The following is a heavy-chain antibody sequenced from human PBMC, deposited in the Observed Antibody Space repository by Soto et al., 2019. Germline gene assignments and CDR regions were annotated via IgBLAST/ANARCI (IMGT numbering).Heavy chain of an antibody. CDR1: GYTFTGYY. D-gene: IGHD4-17*01. CDR2: INPNSGGT. Sequence: GASVKVSCKASGYTFTGYYMHWVRQAPGQGLEWMGWINPNSGGTNYAQKFQGRVTMTRDTSISTAYMELSRLRSDDTAVYYCAVCSGDYVYYFDYWGQGTLVTVSS. V-gene: IGHV1-2*02. CDR3: AVCSGDYVYYFDY. J-gene: IGHJ4*02.